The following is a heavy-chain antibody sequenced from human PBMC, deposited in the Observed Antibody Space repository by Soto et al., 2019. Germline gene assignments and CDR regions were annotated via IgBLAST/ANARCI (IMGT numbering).Heavy chain of an antibody. CDR2: IIPIFGTA. CDR1: GGTFSSYA. V-gene: IGHV1-69*13. Sequence: SVKVSCKASGGTFSSYAISWVRQAPGQGLEWMGGIIPIFGTANYAQKFQGRVTITADESTSTAYMELSSLRSDDTAVYYCARDTHYDFWSGWHTYYHYYMDVWGKGTTVTVSS. CDR3: ARDTHYDFWSGWHTYYHYYMDV. D-gene: IGHD3-3*01. J-gene: IGHJ6*03.